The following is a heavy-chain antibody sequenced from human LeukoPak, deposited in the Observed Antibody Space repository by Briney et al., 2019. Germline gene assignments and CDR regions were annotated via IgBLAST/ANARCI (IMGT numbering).Heavy chain of an antibody. J-gene: IGHJ4*02. CDR1: GFTFSPYA. Sequence: GGSLRLSCAASGFTFSPYAMTWVRQAPGKGLEWVSYITSGGSTIYYADSVKGRFTISRDNAKNSLYLQMNSLRPEDTAVYYCARLAVYGDYVFDYWGQGTLVTVSS. V-gene: IGHV3-48*03. CDR2: ITSGGSTI. D-gene: IGHD4-17*01. CDR3: ARLAVYGDYVFDY.